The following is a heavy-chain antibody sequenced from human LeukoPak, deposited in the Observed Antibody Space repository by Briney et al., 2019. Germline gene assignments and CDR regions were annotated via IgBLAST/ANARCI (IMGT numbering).Heavy chain of an antibody. D-gene: IGHD3-9*01. CDR2: ISSSSSTI. CDR3: AREGRYFDWLSLDY. V-gene: IGHV3-48*01. Sequence: GGSLRLSCAASGFTFSSYSMNWVRQAPGKGLEWVSYISSSSSTIYYADSVKGRFTISRDNAKNSLYLQMNSLRAEDTAVYYCAREGRYFDWLSLDYWGQGTLVTVSS. CDR1: GFTFSSYS. J-gene: IGHJ4*02.